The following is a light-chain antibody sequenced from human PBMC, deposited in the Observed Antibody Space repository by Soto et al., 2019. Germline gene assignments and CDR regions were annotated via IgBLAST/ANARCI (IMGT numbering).Light chain of an antibody. V-gene: IGLV2-14*01. CDR2: DVS. Sequence: QSALTQPASVSGSPGQSITISCTGTSSDVGGYNYVSWYQQHPGKAPKLMIYDVSSRPSGVSNRFSGPKSGNTASLTISGLQAEDEADYYCSSYTSSSTPLFVFGTGTKVTVL. J-gene: IGLJ1*01. CDR3: SSYTSSSTPLFV. CDR1: SSDVGGYNY.